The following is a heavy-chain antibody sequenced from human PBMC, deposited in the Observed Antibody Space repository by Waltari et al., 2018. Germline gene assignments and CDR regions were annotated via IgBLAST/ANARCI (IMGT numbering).Heavy chain of an antibody. CDR1: GFTFSDYW. Sequence: EVQLVEAGGDLVQPGGSLRLSCAASGFTFSDYWLHRVRQAPGKGLVWVSRINGDGYGITYSDSVQGRFTISRDNTKNTLYLQLNSLRAEDTAVYYCARKGGRGYTYGPFYFDYWGRGTLVTVSS. CDR2: INGDGYGI. J-gene: IGHJ4*02. D-gene: IGHD5-18*01. V-gene: IGHV3-74*03. CDR3: ARKGGRGYTYGPFYFDY.